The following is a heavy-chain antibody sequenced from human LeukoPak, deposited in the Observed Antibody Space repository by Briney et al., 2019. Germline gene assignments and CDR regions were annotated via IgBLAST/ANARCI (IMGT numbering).Heavy chain of an antibody. J-gene: IGHJ4*02. CDR3: AKNGGTTTPLYFDY. Sequence: PGGSLRLSCAASGFTFSLYSMNWVRQAPGKGLEWVSSISSSSTYIYYADSVKGRFTISRDNAKNSLYLQMNTLRAEDTAVYYCAKNGGTTTPLYFDYWGRGTLVTVSS. CDR2: ISSSSTYI. V-gene: IGHV3-21*01. CDR1: GFTFSLYS. D-gene: IGHD1-7*01.